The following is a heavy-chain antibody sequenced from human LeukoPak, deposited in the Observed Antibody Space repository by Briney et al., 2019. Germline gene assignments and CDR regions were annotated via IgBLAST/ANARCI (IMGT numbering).Heavy chain of an antibody. V-gene: IGHV3-15*01. CDR2: IKGKADSETT. CDR1: GFTFSNAW. J-gene: IGHJ4*02. D-gene: IGHD6-6*01. Sequence: PGGSLRLSCAASGFTFSNAWMTWVRQAPGKGLEWVGRIKGKADSETTDYGAPVKGRFTISRDDSTNTLYLQMNSLNTEDTAVYYCTTRRYSTSSGFDFWGQGTLVTVSS. CDR3: TTRRYSTSSGFDF.